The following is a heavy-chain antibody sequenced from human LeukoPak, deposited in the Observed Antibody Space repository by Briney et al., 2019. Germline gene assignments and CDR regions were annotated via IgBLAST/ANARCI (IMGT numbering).Heavy chain of an antibody. CDR1: GYTFTSYG. D-gene: IGHD3-22*01. CDR3: ATLAGYYDSSGYYLVY. V-gene: IGHV1-18*01. J-gene: IGHJ4*02. CDR2: ISAYNGNT. Sequence: GASVKVSCKASGYTFTSYGISWVRQAPGQGLEWMGWISAYNGNTNYAQKLQGRVTMTTDTSTSTAYMELRSLRSDDTAVYYCATLAGYYDSSGYYLVYWGQGTLATVSS.